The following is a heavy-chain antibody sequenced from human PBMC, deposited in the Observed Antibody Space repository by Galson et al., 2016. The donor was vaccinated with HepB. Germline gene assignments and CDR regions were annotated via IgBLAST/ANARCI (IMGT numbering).Heavy chain of an antibody. D-gene: IGHD4-11*01. Sequence: SLRLSCAASGFTLSSYAMHWVRQAPGKGLEWLAVISYGGRNKYYADSVKGRFTVSRDDSKNTLYLQMNSLRPEDTAVYYCARNDYLTPYYYYGMDVWGQGTTVTVSS. J-gene: IGHJ6*02. CDR2: ISYGGRNK. CDR3: ARNDYLTPYYYYGMDV. V-gene: IGHV3-30-3*01. CDR1: GFTLSSYA.